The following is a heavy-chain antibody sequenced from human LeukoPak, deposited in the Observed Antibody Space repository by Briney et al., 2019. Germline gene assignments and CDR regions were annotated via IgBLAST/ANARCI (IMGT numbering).Heavy chain of an antibody. Sequence: GASVKVSCKTSGYTFTDYYIHWVRQALGQGLEWMGWINPNSGETNSAQKFQGRVTMTGDTSISTAYMELRRVTSDDTAVYYCARDRDYSNTERGFDYWGQGTLVTVSS. CDR2: INPNSGET. V-gene: IGHV1-2*02. CDR3: ARDRDYSNTERGFDY. CDR1: GYTFTDYY. J-gene: IGHJ4*02. D-gene: IGHD4-11*01.